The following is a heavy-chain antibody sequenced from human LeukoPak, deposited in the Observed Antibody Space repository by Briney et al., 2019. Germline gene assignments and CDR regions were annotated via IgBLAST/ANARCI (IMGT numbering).Heavy chain of an antibody. J-gene: IGHJ4*02. Sequence: GGSLRLSCAASGFTFSSYGMHWVRQAPGKGLEWVAVISYDGSNKYYADSVKGRFTISRDNSKNSLYLQMNSLRAEDTAVYYCATSIVATARFDYWGQGTLVTVSS. D-gene: IGHD5-12*01. V-gene: IGHV3-30*03. CDR2: ISYDGSNK. CDR3: ATSIVATARFDY. CDR1: GFTFSSYG.